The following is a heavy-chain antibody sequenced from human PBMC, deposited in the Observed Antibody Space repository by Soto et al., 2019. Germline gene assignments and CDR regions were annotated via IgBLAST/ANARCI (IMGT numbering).Heavy chain of an antibody. Sequence: EVQLVESGGGLVKPGGSLRLSCAASGFTFSNAWMTWVRQAPGKGLEWVGRVKSKTDGGTIDYAAPVKDRFTISRDASKNTLYMQLNSLKTEDTAVYYCSGTYSCSSMRFDYWGQGTLVTVSS. CDR2: VKSKTDGGTI. D-gene: IGHD6-6*01. CDR3: SGTYSCSSMRFDY. CDR1: GFTFSNAW. J-gene: IGHJ4*02. V-gene: IGHV3-15*01.